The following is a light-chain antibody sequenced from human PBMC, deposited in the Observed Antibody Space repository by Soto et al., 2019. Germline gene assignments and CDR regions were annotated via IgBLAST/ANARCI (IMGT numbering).Light chain of an antibody. CDR1: SSDVGKYNF. CDR3: TSYAGSSIPVV. V-gene: IGLV2-8*01. Sequence: QSVLTQPPSASGSPGQSVTISCTGASSDVGKYNFVSWYQQHPGKAPQLMIYDVTERPSGVPDRFSGSKSGNTASLTVSGLQAEDEADYYCTSYAGSSIPVVFGGGTKLTVL. J-gene: IGLJ2*01. CDR2: DVT.